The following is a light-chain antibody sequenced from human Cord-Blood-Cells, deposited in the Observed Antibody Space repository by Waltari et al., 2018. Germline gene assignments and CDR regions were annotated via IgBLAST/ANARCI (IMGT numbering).Light chain of an antibody. CDR3: CSYAGSYTLV. Sequence: QSALTQPRSESGSPGQSVTIPCPGTSSDVGGYNYVSWYQQHPGKAPKLMIYDVSKRPSGVPDRFSGSKSGNTASLTISGLQAEDEADYYCCSYAGSYTLVFGGGTKLTVL. V-gene: IGLV2-11*01. CDR2: DVS. CDR1: SSDVGGYNY. J-gene: IGLJ3*02.